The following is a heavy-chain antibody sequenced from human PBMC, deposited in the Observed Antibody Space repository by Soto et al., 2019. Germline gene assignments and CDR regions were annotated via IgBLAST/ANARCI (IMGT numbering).Heavy chain of an antibody. V-gene: IGHV4-34*01. Sequence: PSETLSLTCAVYGGSFSGYYWSWIRQPPGKGLEWIGEINHSGSTNYNPSLKSRVTISVDTSKNQFSLKLSSVTAADTAVYYCARVRGGHWFDPWGQGTLVTVSS. CDR2: INHSGST. D-gene: IGHD3-10*01. CDR3: ARVRGGHWFDP. CDR1: GGSFSGYY. J-gene: IGHJ5*02.